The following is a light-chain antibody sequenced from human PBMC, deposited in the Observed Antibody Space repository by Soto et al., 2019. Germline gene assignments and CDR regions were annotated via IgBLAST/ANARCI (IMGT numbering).Light chain of an antibody. CDR1: QSISSW. CDR2: KAS. Sequence: DIQMTQSPSTLSASLGDRVTITCRASQSISSWLAWYQQKPGKAPKLLIYKASSLQSGVPSRFSGSGSGTDFTLTISSLQPEDFATYYCQQSYSTLTFGPGTKVDVK. J-gene: IGKJ3*01. V-gene: IGKV1-5*03. CDR3: QQSYSTLT.